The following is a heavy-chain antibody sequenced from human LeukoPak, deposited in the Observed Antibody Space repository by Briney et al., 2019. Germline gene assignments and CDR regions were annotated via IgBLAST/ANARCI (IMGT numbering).Heavy chain of an antibody. D-gene: IGHD6-19*01. V-gene: IGHV3-23*01. Sequence: GGSLRVSCAASGFTFSSYAMSWVRQAPGKGLEWVSAISGSGGSTYYADSVKGRFTISRDNSKNTLYLQMNSLRAEDTAVYYCAKDRASSGWYGAHDYWGQGTLVTVSS. CDR3: AKDRASSGWYGAHDY. CDR2: ISGSGGST. CDR1: GFTFSSYA. J-gene: IGHJ4*02.